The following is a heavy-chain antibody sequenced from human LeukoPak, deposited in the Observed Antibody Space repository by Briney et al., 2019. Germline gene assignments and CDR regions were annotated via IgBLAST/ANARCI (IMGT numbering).Heavy chain of an antibody. CDR1: GFTVSSHY. CDR3: ARSVDTAMVPFDY. CDR2: IYSGGST. J-gene: IGHJ4*02. Sequence: GGSLRLSCAASGFTVSSHYMSWVRQAPGKGLEWVSLIYSGGSTHYADSVKGRFTISRDNSKNTLYLQMNSLRAEDTAVYYCARSVDTAMVPFDYWGQGTLVTVSS. V-gene: IGHV3-53*01. D-gene: IGHD5-18*01.